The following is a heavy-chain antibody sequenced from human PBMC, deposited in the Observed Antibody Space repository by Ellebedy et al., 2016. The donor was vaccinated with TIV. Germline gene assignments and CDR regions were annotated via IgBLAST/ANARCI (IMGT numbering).Heavy chain of an antibody. CDR3: ARDRKDLTYGSGSYGDY. Sequence: AASVKVSCKASGYTFTGYYMHWVRQAPGQGLEWMGWINPNSGGTNYAQKLQGRVTMTTDTSTSTAYMELRSLRSDDTAVYYCARDRKDLTYGSGSYGDYWGQGTLVTVSS. V-gene: IGHV1-2*02. J-gene: IGHJ4*02. CDR1: GYTFTGYY. D-gene: IGHD3-10*01. CDR2: INPNSGGT.